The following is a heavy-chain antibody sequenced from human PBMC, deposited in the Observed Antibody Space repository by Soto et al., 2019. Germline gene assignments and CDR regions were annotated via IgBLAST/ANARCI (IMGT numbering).Heavy chain of an antibody. Sequence: QVQLVQSGAEVKKPGSSVRISCKSSGDVFNTYTFTWVRQAPGQGLEWMGRIIPDLETANHAQRLQGTVTITADTSTSTVYMELSSLRPEDTAVYYCGGGACTSTTCPLAFDTWGQGTLVTVSP. CDR3: GGGACTSTTCPLAFDT. CDR1: GDVFNTYT. V-gene: IGHV1-69*08. J-gene: IGHJ4*02. D-gene: IGHD2-2*01. CDR2: IIPDLETA.